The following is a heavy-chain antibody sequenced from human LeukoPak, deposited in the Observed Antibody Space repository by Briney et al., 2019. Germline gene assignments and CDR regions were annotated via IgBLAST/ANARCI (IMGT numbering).Heavy chain of an antibody. CDR2: ISSSSSYI. V-gene: IGHV3-21*01. J-gene: IGHJ6*03. CDR1: GFTFNSYS. Sequence: GGSLRLSCAASGFTFNSYSMSWVRQAPGKGLEWVSSISSSSSYIYYADSVKGRFTISGDNAKNSLYLQMNSLRAEDTAVYYCARVDYDFWSGYTQNYYYYYMDVWGKGTTVTVSS. D-gene: IGHD3-3*01. CDR3: ARVDYDFWSGYTQNYYYYYMDV.